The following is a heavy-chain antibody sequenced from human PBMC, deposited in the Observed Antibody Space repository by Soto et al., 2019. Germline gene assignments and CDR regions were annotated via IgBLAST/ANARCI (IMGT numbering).Heavy chain of an antibody. CDR2: IYYSGST. CDR1: GGSISSYY. J-gene: IGHJ6*02. Sequence: TSETLSLTCTVSGGSISSYYWSWIRQPPGKGLEWIGYIYYSGSTNYNPSLKSRVTISVDTSKNQFSLKLSSVTAADTAVYYCARDDSYSSGRGWFGMDVWGQGTTVTVSS. D-gene: IGHD6-19*01. V-gene: IGHV4-59*01. CDR3: ARDDSYSSGRGWFGMDV.